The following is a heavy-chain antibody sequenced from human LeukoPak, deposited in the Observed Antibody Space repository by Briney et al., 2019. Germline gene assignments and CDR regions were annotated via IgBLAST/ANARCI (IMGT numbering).Heavy chain of an antibody. CDR3: ARGTDTNGYTALHY. D-gene: IGHD2-8*01. CDR2: INSDGGST. CDR1: GFTVSTYW. J-gene: IGHJ4*02. V-gene: IGHV3-74*01. Sequence: PGGSLRLSCAASGFTVSTYWMHWVRQVPGKGLVWVSDINSDGGSTYYADSVEGRFTISRDNAKNTLYLQMNSLRADDTAVYYCARGTDTNGYTALHYWGQGTLVTVSS.